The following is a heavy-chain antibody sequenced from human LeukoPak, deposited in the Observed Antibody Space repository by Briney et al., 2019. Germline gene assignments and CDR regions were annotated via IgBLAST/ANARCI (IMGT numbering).Heavy chain of an antibody. CDR3: ARDLGSGWTLNWFDP. CDR1: GFTFSSYG. Sequence: GGSLRLSCAASGFTFSSYGMSWVRQAPGKGLEWVSAISGSGGSTYYADSVKGRFTISRDNAKNSLYLQMNSLRAEDTAVYYCARDLGSGWTLNWFDPWGQGTLVTVSS. CDR2: ISGSGGST. V-gene: IGHV3-23*01. J-gene: IGHJ5*02. D-gene: IGHD6-19*01.